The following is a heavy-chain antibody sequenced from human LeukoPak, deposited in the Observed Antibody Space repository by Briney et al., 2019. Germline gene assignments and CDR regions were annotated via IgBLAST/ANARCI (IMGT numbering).Heavy chain of an antibody. CDR1: GSRFTRYW. D-gene: IGHD4-17*01. CDR3: ARSKDGDYGFDI. Sequence: GESLQISCKGSGSRFTRYWIGGVRPLPGKGLEWMGIIYPGDSDTRYSPSFQGQVTISADKSISTAYLQWSSLKASDTAMYYCARSKDGDYGFDIWGQGTMVTVSS. V-gene: IGHV5-51*01. J-gene: IGHJ3*02. CDR2: IYPGDSDT.